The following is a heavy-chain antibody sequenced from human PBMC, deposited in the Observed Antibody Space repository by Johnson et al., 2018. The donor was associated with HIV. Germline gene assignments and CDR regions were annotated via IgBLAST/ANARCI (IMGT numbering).Heavy chain of an antibody. Sequence: QVQLVESGGGVVQPGRSLRLSCAASGFTFSSYGMHWVRQAPGKGLEWVAVIWYDGSSKYYADSVKGRFTISRDNSKNTLYLHMNTLRAEDTAVYYCAKRLCGGDCYLDAFDIWGLGTMVTVSS. J-gene: IGHJ3*02. D-gene: IGHD2-21*01. CDR2: IWYDGSSK. CDR1: GFTFSSYG. V-gene: IGHV3-33*06. CDR3: AKRLCGGDCYLDAFDI.